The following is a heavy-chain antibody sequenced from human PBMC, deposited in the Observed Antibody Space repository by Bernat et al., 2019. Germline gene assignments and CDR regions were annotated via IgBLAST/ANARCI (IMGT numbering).Heavy chain of an antibody. CDR3: ARGEDSGSDPTYYFDY. Sequence: HVQLVESGGGVVQPGSSLRLSCAASGFTFSSYAMHWVRQAPGKVLECVAVISYDGSNKYYADAVQGRFTISRDNSKNTLYLKMNSLRAEDTAVYYCARGEDSGSDPTYYFDYWGQGTLVTVSS. CDR1: GFTFSSYA. V-gene: IGHV3-30*01. D-gene: IGHD5-12*01. J-gene: IGHJ4*02. CDR2: ISYDGSNK.